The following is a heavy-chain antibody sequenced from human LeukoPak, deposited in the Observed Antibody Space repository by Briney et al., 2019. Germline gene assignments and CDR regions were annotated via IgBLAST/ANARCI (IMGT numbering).Heavy chain of an antibody. Sequence: ASVKVSCKASGYTFTSFDINWVRQATGQGLEWMGWMNPNSGNTGYAQNFQGRVTMTRNNSISTAYMEVSSLRSEDTAVYYCARGLAEWEQHDAFDIWGQGTMVTVSS. CDR3: ARGLAEWEQHDAFDI. CDR1: GYTFTSFD. CDR2: MNPNSGNT. J-gene: IGHJ3*02. V-gene: IGHV1-8*01. D-gene: IGHD1-26*01.